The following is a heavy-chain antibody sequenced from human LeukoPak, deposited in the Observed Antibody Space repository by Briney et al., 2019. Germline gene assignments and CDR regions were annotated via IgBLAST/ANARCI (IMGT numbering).Heavy chain of an antibody. J-gene: IGHJ3*02. Sequence: ASLKVSCKASGYTFTNYYMHWVRQAPGQRLEWMGIINPSGGSTSYAQKLQGRVTMARDTSTTTVYMELSSLRSEETAVYSCARDRTGYYYDSSGYYFDAFDIWGQGTMVTVSS. CDR3: ARDRTGYYYDSSGYYFDAFDI. CDR1: GYTFTNYY. V-gene: IGHV1-46*03. D-gene: IGHD3-22*01. CDR2: INPSGGST.